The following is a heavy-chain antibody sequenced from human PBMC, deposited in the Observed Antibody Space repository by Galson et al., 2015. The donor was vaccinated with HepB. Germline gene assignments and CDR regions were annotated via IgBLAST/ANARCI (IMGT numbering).Heavy chain of an antibody. CDR2: IKGDGSEK. CDR3: ASVRYSAGLDV. CDR1: GFTFSTSW. D-gene: IGHD3-9*01. J-gene: IGHJ6*02. Sequence: SLRLSCAASGFTFSTSWMSWVRQAPGKGLEWVARIKGDGSEKNYVDSVKGRFTTSRDNAKNSLFLQMDSLRVDDTAVYYCASVRYSAGLDVWGQGTTVTVSS. V-gene: IGHV3-7*01.